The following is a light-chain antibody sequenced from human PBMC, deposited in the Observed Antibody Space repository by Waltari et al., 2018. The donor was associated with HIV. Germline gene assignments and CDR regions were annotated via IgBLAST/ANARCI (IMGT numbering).Light chain of an antibody. Sequence: SYDLTQPLSLSLSPRQTASNTRSEDNLPRTSASSYQQKSAKAPVLAIHADNNRPSEIPGRFSGSSSGTMATLTISGAQVEDEADYYCYSTDSSGGPRFGGGTKLTAL. J-gene: IGLJ2*01. CDR2: ADN. CDR3: YSTDSSGGPR. V-gene: IGLV3-10*01. CDR1: NLPRTS.